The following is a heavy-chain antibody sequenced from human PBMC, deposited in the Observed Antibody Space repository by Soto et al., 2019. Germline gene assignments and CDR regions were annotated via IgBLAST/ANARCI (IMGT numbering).Heavy chain of an antibody. CDR3: VRDITTGYYGMDV. J-gene: IGHJ6*02. Sequence: QVQLVQSGAEVKKPGSSVKVSCNVSGGAFSSYDISWVRQAPGQGLDWMGGIIPLFETTNYAQKFQGRVTITADKSTSTAYMELSRLRSEDTAVYYCVRDITTGYYGMDVWGQGTTVTVSS. D-gene: IGHD4-4*01. V-gene: IGHV1-69*06. CDR1: GGAFSSYD. CDR2: IIPLFETT.